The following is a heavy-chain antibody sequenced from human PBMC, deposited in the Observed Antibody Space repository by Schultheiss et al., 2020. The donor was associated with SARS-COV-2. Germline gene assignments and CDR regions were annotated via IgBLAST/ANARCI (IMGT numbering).Heavy chain of an antibody. D-gene: IGHD3-16*01. CDR2: INPSGGST. CDR1: GYTFTGYY. V-gene: IGHV1-46*01. Sequence: ASVKVSCKASGYTFTGYYMHWVRQAPGQGLEWMGIINPSGGSTSYAQKFQGRVTMTRDTSKNQFSLKLSSVTAADTAVYYCARVTLYYYYMDVWGKGTTVTVSS. J-gene: IGHJ6*03. CDR3: ARVTLYYYYMDV.